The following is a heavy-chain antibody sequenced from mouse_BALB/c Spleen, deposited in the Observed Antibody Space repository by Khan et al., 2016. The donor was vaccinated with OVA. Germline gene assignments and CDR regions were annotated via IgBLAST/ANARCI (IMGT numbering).Heavy chain of an antibody. D-gene: IGHD2-4*01. CDR3: ARNYDYDEGLAY. CDR1: GFSLTSYG. CDR2: IWSVGST. Sequence: QVQLKQSGPGLVQPSQSLSITCTVSGFSLTSYGVHWVRQSPGKGLEWLGVIWSVGSTDYNEAFISSLNISKDNSKSQAFFKMNSLQANDTAIYYCARNYDYDEGLAYWGQGTLVTVSA. V-gene: IGHV2-2*02. J-gene: IGHJ3*01.